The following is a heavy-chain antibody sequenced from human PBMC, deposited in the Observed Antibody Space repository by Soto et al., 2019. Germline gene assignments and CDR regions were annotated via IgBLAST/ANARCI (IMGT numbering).Heavy chain of an antibody. CDR1: GFSVSTYG. CDR3: TRWNGYGDL. CDR2: VSGGSGAT. V-gene: IGHV3-23*01. D-gene: IGHD1-1*01. J-gene: IGHJ5*02. Sequence: DVQILESGGGLVEPGGSLRLSCAASGFSVSTYGVTLVRQGPGKGLEWVSGVSGGSGATHYRDSVKGRFTITTDYPKNTAYLQMNSLRVEDTAVYYCTRWNGYGDLWGQGILVTVS.